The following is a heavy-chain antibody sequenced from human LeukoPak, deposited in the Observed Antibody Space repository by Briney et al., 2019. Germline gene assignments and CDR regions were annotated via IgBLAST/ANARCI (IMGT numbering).Heavy chain of an antibody. CDR3: ARVGERRPGTSESFFPAHFDS. CDR1: VFTFDSYT. Sequence: PGRSLRLSCAASVFTFDSYTMTWVRQAPGKGLEWVSSISGRSGSTYYADSMKGRFTISRDNPKSSLYLQMNSLGPEDTATYYCARVGERRPGTSESFFPAHFDSWGQGTLVIVSS. CDR2: ISGRSGST. V-gene: IGHV3-21*01. J-gene: IGHJ4*02. D-gene: IGHD3-10*01.